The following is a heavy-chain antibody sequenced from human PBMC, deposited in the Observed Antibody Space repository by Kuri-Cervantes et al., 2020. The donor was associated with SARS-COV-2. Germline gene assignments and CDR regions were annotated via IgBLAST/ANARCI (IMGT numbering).Heavy chain of an antibody. CDR2: INHSGST. CDR3: ARHPGGYFDWYPTYYYYGMDV. V-gene: IGHV4-34*01. CDR1: GGSFSGYY. J-gene: IGHJ6*02. D-gene: IGHD3-9*01. Sequence: SETLSLTCAVYGGSFSGYYWSWIRQPPGKGLEWIGEINHSGSTNYNPSLKSRVTISVDTSKNQFSLKLSSVTAADTAVYYCARHPGGYFDWYPTYYYYGMDVWGQGTTVTVSS.